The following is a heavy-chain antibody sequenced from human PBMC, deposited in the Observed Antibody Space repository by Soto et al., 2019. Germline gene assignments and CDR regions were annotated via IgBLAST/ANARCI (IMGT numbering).Heavy chain of an antibody. CDR3: AREVEYSSSSDWFDP. CDR2: ISYDGSNK. Sequence: QVQLVESGGGVVQPGRSLRLSCAASGFTFSSYAMHWVRQAPGKGLEWVAVISYDGSNKYYADSVKGRFTISRDNSKNTLYLQTNSLRAEDTAVYYCAREVEYSSSSDWFDPWGQGTLVTVSS. J-gene: IGHJ5*02. V-gene: IGHV3-30-3*01. CDR1: GFTFSSYA. D-gene: IGHD6-6*01.